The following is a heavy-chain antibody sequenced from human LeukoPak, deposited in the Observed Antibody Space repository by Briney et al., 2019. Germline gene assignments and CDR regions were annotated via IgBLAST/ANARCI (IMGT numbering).Heavy chain of an antibody. CDR1: GYSFTTYW. V-gene: IGHV5-51*01. D-gene: IGHD3-22*01. J-gene: IGHJ4*02. CDR3: ARARHDSSGYYRFDY. CDR2: IYPGDSDT. Sequence: GESLKISCKGSGYSFTTYWIGWVRQMPGKGLERMGIIYPGDSDTRYSPSFQGQVTISADKSISTAYLQWSSLKASDTAMYYCARARHDSSGYYRFDYWGQGTLVTV.